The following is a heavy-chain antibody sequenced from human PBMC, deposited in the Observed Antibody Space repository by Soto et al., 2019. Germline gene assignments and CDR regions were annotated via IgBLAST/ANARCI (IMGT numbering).Heavy chain of an antibody. CDR3: ARGAYCSGGSCLRGIWFDP. D-gene: IGHD2-15*01. V-gene: IGHV1-18*01. Sequence: QVQLVQSGAEVKKPGASVKVSCKASGYTFTSYGISWVRQAPGQGLEWMGWISAYNGNTNYAQKLQGRVTMTTDKSTSTAYMELRSLRSDDTAVYYCARGAYCSGGSCLRGIWFDPWGQGTLVTVSS. CDR1: GYTFTSYG. CDR2: ISAYNGNT. J-gene: IGHJ5*02.